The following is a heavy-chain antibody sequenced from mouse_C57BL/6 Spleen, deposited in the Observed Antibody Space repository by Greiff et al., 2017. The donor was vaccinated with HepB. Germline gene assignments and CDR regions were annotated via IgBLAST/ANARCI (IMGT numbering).Heavy chain of an antibody. CDR1: GYTFTSYW. Sequence: QAQLQQPGAELVKPGASVKLSCKASGYTFTSYWMHWVKQRPGQGLEWIGMIHPNSGSTNYNEKFKSKATLTVDKSSSTAYMQLSSLTSEDSAVYYCARSGLTGTSPAWFAYWGQGTLVTVSA. CDR2: IHPNSGST. J-gene: IGHJ3*01. V-gene: IGHV1-64*01. CDR3: ARSGLTGTSPAWFAY. D-gene: IGHD4-1*01.